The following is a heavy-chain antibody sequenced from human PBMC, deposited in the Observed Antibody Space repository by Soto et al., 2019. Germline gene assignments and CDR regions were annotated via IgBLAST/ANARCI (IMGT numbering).Heavy chain of an antibody. D-gene: IGHD6-13*01. CDR3: ASLYSSRLDY. CDR1: GGSICSGGYY. J-gene: IGHJ4*02. V-gene: IGHV4-31*03. CDR2: IYYSGST. Sequence: PSETPSLTCTVSGGSICSGGYYWSWIRQHPGKGLEWIGYIYYSGSTYYNPSLKSRVTISVDTSKNQFSLKLSSVTAADTAVYYCASLYSSRLDYWGQGTLVTVSS.